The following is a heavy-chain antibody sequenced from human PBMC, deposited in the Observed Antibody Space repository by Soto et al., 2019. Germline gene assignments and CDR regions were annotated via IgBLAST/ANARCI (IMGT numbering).Heavy chain of an antibody. D-gene: IGHD6-13*01. CDR3: ARYRFSDSWSKFDY. CDR1: GVSISSAAYH. V-gene: IGHV4-31*03. CDR2: IYYNGTT. J-gene: IGHJ4*02. Sequence: QVRLQESGPGLVKPSQTLSLTCSVSGVSISSAAYHWTWIRRHPGKALEWIGFIYYNGTTSYKPSLQSRISISLDTSQSQFSLRLTSATAADTAVYYCARYRFSDSWSKFDYWGQGALVIVSS.